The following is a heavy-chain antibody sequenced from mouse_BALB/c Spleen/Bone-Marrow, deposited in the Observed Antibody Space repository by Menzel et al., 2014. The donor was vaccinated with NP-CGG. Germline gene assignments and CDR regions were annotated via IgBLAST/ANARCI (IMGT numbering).Heavy chain of an antibody. CDR2: IYPGNDNT. CDR3: ARSPGSGAAGFAY. CDR1: GYTFTSYY. V-gene: IGHV1S56*01. J-gene: IGHJ3*01. Sequence: VKLVESGPELVKPGASERQSCKASGYTFTSYYIHWVKQRPGQGLEWIGWIYPGNDNTKYNEKSNGKATLTADKSSSTAYMQLSTLTSEDSAVYFCARSPGSGAAGFAYWGQGTLVTVSA. D-gene: IGHD1-1*01.